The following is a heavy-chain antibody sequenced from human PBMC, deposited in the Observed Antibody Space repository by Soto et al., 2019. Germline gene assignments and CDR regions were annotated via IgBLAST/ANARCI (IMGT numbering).Heavy chain of an antibody. CDR3: AKSPGPVSGRLDS. V-gene: IGHV3-23*01. CDR2: ISGSGAKT. J-gene: IGHJ5*01. CDR1: GFTFSSYG. Sequence: PGGSLRLSCAASGFTFSSYGMHWVRQAPGKGLEWVSAISGSGAKTDDADSVKGRFTISRDNSKNTLYLQMNSLRAEDTAIYYCAKSPGPVSGRLDSWGQGTLVTVSS. D-gene: IGHD6-19*01.